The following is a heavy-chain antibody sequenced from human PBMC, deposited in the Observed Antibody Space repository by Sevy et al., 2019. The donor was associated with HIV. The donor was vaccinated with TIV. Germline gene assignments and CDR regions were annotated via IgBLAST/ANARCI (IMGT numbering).Heavy chain of an antibody. CDR3: ARNSDGDYFDY. Sequence: ASVKVPCKASGYTFTGYYMHWVRQAPGQGLEWMGWINPNSGGTNYAQKFQGWVTMTRDTSISTAYMELSRLRSDDTAVYYCARNSDGDYFDYWGQGTLVTVSS. D-gene: IGHD3-10*01. J-gene: IGHJ4*02. CDR1: GYTFTGYY. CDR2: INPNSGGT. V-gene: IGHV1-2*04.